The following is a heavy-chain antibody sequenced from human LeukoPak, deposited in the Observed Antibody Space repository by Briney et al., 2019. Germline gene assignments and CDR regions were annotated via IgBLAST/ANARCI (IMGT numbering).Heavy chain of an antibody. V-gene: IGHV1-2*02. Sequence: ASVKVSCKASGYTLTDYYIHWVRQAPGQGLEWMAWIDPNSGATNYAQKFQGRITMTRDTSISTAYMELSRLRSDDTAVYYCARVGATYSGDPWGQGTLVTVSS. J-gene: IGHJ5*02. CDR3: ARVGATYSGDP. D-gene: IGHD1-26*01. CDR2: IDPNSGAT. CDR1: GYTLTDYY.